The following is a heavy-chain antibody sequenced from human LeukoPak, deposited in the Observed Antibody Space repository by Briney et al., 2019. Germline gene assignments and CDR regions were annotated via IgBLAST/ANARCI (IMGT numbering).Heavy chain of an antibody. D-gene: IGHD6-6*01. CDR2: IYTSGST. V-gene: IGHV4-4*07. J-gene: IGHJ4*02. CDR1: GDSISSYY. Sequence: SETLSLTCTVSGDSISSYYWSWIRQRPGKGLEWIGRIYTSGSTNYNPSLKRRVTMSVDTSKNQFSLKLSSVTAAATAVYYCARSSTAARVPLHYWGQGTLVTVPS. CDR3: ARSSTAARVPLHY.